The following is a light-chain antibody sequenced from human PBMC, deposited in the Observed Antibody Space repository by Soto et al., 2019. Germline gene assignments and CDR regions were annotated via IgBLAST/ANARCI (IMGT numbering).Light chain of an antibody. CDR1: QSFSSSY. CDR2: ETS. V-gene: IGKV3-20*01. CDR3: QQYGTSPRT. J-gene: IGKJ1*01. Sequence: EIVFTQSPGTLSLSPGERATPSCRASQSFSSSYLAWYQQKPGQAPRLLIYETSSRATGIPDRFSGSGSQTDFTLTISRLEPEDFAVYYCQQYGTSPRTFGQGTKVDIK.